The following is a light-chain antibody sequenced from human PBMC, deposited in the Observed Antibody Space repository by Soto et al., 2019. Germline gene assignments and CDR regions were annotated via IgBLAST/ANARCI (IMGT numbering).Light chain of an antibody. CDR2: ATS. CDR3: QQYANSPIT. Sequence: EIVLTQSPDTLYLPPGGSASLSCRASQGVESRSLAWYQHKRGQSHTLLIYATSNRDSGIPDRFSGTGYGRDFTLTISGLQPEDFAVYYCQQYANSPITFGRGT. V-gene: IGKV3-20*01. CDR1: QGVESRS. J-gene: IGKJ3*01.